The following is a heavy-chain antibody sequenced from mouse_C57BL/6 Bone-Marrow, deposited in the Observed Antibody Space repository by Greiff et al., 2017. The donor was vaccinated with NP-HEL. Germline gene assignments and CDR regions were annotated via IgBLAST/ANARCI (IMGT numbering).Heavy chain of an antibody. V-gene: IGHV5-2*01. Sequence: DVKLVESGGGLVQPGESLKLSCESNEYEFPSHDMSWVRKTPEKRLELVAAINSDGGSTYYPDTMERRFIISRDNTKKTLYLQMSSLRSEDTALYYCATTMVTTRGFDYWGQGTTLTVSS. CDR3: ATTMVTTRGFDY. CDR2: INSDGGST. J-gene: IGHJ2*01. D-gene: IGHD2-1*01. CDR1: EYEFPSHD.